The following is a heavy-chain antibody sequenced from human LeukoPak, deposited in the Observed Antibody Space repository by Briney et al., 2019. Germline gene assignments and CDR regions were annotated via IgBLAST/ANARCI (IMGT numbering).Heavy chain of an antibody. CDR2: TPYDGSYE. CDR1: RFTFSHYG. Sequence: GGSLRLSCAASRFTFSHYGMHWVRQAPGKGLEWLAFTPYDGSYEYYADSVKGRFTISRDNSKNTLYLQMNSLRAEDTAVYYCARAGPSSSWHQFDYWGQGTLVTVSS. J-gene: IGHJ4*02. D-gene: IGHD6-13*01. CDR3: ARAGPSSSWHQFDY. V-gene: IGHV3-33*05.